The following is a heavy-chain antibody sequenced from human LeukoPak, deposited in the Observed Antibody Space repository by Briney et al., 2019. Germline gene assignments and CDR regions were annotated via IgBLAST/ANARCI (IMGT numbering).Heavy chain of an antibody. CDR3: ARDLVAGLFDY. V-gene: IGHV3-30*04. D-gene: IGHD6-19*01. CDR1: GFTFSSYA. J-gene: IGHJ4*02. CDR2: ISYDGSNK. Sequence: PGRTLRLSCAASGFTFSSYAMHWVRQAPGKGLEWVAVISYDGSNKYYADSVKGRFTISRDNSKNTLYLQMNSLRAKDTAVYYCARDLVAGLFDYWGQGTLVTVSS.